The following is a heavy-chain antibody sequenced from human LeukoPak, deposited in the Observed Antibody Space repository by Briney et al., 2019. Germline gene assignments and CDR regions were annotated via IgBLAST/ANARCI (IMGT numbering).Heavy chain of an antibody. Sequence: SQTLSLTCAISGDSVSSNSAAWNWIRQSPARGLEWLGRTYYRSKWYSDYAVSVKSRITINSDTSKNQFSLQLNSVTPEDTAVYYCVTGGFIAAAGLFDSWGQGTLVTVSS. CDR3: VTGGFIAAAGLFDS. CDR2: TYYRSKWYS. V-gene: IGHV6-1*01. J-gene: IGHJ4*02. CDR1: GDSVSSNSAA. D-gene: IGHD6-13*01.